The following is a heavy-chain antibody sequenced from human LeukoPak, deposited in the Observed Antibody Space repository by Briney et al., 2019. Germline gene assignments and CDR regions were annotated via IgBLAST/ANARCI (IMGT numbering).Heavy chain of an antibody. Sequence: GGSLRLSCAASGFTFDDYAMHWVRQAPGKGLEWVSGISWNSGSIGYADSVKGRFTISRDNAKNSLYLQMNSLRAEDTALYYCAKDMNYYGSGSWNWFDPWGQGTLVTVSS. D-gene: IGHD3-10*01. J-gene: IGHJ5*02. CDR1: GFTFDDYA. CDR2: ISWNSGSI. CDR3: AKDMNYYGSGSWNWFDP. V-gene: IGHV3-9*01.